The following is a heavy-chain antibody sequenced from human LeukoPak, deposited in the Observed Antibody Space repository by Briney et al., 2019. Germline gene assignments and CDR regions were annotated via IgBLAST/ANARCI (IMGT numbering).Heavy chain of an antibody. D-gene: IGHD4-11*01. J-gene: IGHJ5*02. V-gene: IGHV4-31*03. CDR1: RXSINSGGFY. CDR3: ARSYSNYIWRFDP. Sequence: SETLSLTCTVSRXSINSGGFYWSWIRQHPEKGLEWIGYIYSSGSTYCNPSLKSRVTISLDTSENQFSLKLTSVTAADTAVYYCARSYSNYIWRFDPWGQGTLVTVSS. CDR2: IYSSGST.